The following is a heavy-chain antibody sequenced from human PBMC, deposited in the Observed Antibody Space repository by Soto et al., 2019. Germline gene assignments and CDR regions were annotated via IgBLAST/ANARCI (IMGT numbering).Heavy chain of an antibody. Sequence: ASVKVSCKASGYTFTSYGISWVRQAPGQGLEWMGWIIPYNDKTNYAQKLQGRVTMTTDTSTSTAYMELSSLRSEDTAVYYCAKGEYCSSTSCSRFDPWGQGTLVTVSS. V-gene: IGHV1-18*04. CDR3: AKGEYCSSTSCSRFDP. CDR2: IIPYNDKT. CDR1: GYTFTSYG. D-gene: IGHD2-2*01. J-gene: IGHJ5*02.